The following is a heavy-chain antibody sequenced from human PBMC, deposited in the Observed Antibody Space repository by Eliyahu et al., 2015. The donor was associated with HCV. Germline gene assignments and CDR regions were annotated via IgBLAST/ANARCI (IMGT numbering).Heavy chain of an antibody. CDR1: XFTFSSYS. CDR2: ISSSSSYI. J-gene: IGHJ1*01. V-gene: IGHV3-21*01. CDR3: ARSERGGYFQH. Sequence: EVQLVESGGXLVKPGGSLRLSCAASXFTFSSYSMNXVRQAPGKGLXWVSSISSSSSYIYYADSVKGRFTISRDNAKNSLYLQMNSLRAEDTAVYYCARSERGGYFQHWGQGTLVTVAS. D-gene: IGHD3-10*01.